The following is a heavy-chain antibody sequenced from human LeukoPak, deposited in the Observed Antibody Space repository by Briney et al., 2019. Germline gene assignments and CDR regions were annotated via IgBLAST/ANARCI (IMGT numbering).Heavy chain of an antibody. J-gene: IGHJ4*02. V-gene: IGHV4-4*02. D-gene: IGHD4-11*01. CDR1: GGSINNHKW. Sequence: PSGTLSLTCAVSGGSINNHKWWSWIRQSPGKGLEWLGEIFYTGSPNYNPSFQSRITMSVDKSNNQFSLILTSVTVADTAVYYCARDGNSYYDYWGQGIMVTVTS. CDR3: ARDGNSYYDY. CDR2: IFYTGSP.